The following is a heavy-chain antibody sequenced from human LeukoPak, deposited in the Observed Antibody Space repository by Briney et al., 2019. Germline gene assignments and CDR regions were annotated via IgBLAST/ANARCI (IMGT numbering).Heavy chain of an antibody. D-gene: IGHD6-19*01. CDR3: AKDPGYSSGWPGGDY. CDR2: ISDGGGST. V-gene: IGHV3-23*01. CDR1: GFTFSSYA. Sequence: GGSLRLSCAASGFTFSSYAMTWVRQAPGKGLEWVSSISDGGGSTFYADSVKGRFTISRDNSKSTLYLQMYNLRVEDTALYYCAKDPGYSSGWPGGDYWGQGTLVTVSS. J-gene: IGHJ4*02.